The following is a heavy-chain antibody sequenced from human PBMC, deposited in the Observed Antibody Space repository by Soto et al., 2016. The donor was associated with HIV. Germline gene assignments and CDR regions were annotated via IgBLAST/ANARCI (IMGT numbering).Heavy chain of an antibody. J-gene: IGHJ3*02. CDR3: AGPGGSGWRNAFDI. V-gene: IGHV4-38-2*01. CDR1: GYSISSGYY. D-gene: IGHD6-19*01. Sequence: QVQLQESGPGLVKPSETLSLTCAVSGYSISSGYYWGWIRQPPGKGLEWIGSIYHSGSTYYNPSLKSRVTISVDTSKNQFSLKLSSVTAADTAVYYCAGPGGSGWRNAFDIWGQGTMVTVSS. CDR2: IYHSGST.